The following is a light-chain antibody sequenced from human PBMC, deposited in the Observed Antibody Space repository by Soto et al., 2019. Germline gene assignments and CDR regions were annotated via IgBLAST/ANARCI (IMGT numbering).Light chain of an antibody. CDR2: GAS. V-gene: IGKV3-20*01. CDR1: QSVFGSY. Sequence: IVLTQSPGPLPLSPGVSATLSSGPSQSVFGSYLAWYQKKPGQAPRLLINGASSRAAGIPDRFSGSGSGTEFTLSISRLEPEDFAVYYCQQCSTSPYTFGQGTKLEIK. CDR3: QQCSTSPYT. J-gene: IGKJ2*01.